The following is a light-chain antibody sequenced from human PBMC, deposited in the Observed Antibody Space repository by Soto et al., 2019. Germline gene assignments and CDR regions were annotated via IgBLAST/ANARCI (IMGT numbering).Light chain of an antibody. CDR2: AAY. CDR1: QDISTY. Sequence: DIQMTQAPSSLSASVGDRVTITCRARQDISTYLAWYQQKPGKVPKLLISAAYTLQSGVPPRFSGSGSGTDFTLTIRRLQPEDVATYYCQKYDNAPLTFGGGTKVEIK. V-gene: IGKV1-27*01. J-gene: IGKJ4*01. CDR3: QKYDNAPLT.